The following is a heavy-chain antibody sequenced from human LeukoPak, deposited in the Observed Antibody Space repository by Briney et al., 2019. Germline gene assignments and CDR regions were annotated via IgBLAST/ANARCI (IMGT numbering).Heavy chain of an antibody. CDR2: ISSGSSYI. Sequence: GGSLRLSCAASGFTFSSYSMSWVRQAPGKGLEWVSSISSGSSYIYYADSVKGRFTISRDNAKNSLYLQMNSLRAEDTAVYYCARELGLFPSGLGYWGQGTLVTVSS. CDR3: ARELGLFPSGLGY. J-gene: IGHJ4*02. D-gene: IGHD3-22*01. CDR1: GFTFSSYS. V-gene: IGHV3-21*01.